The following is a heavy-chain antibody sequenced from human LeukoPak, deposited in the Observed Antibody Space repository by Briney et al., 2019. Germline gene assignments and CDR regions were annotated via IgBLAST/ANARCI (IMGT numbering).Heavy chain of an antibody. Sequence: GGSLILSCAASGFTVSTNYMSWVRQAPGKGLEWVSVIYSGGSTYYADSVKGRFTISRDNSKNTVYLQMNSLRAEDTAVYYCASGIVGALDYWGQGTLVTVSS. J-gene: IGHJ4*02. CDR1: GFTVSTNY. V-gene: IGHV3-53*01. D-gene: IGHD1-26*01. CDR3: ASGIVGALDY. CDR2: IYSGGST.